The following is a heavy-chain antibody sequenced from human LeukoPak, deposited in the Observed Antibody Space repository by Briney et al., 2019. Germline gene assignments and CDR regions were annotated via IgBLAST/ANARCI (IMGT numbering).Heavy chain of an antibody. Sequence: ASVKVSCKASGGTFSSYAISWVRQAPGQGLEWMGGIIPIFGTANYAQKFQGRVTITADKSTSTAYMELSSLRSEDTAVYYCARQRSLNYYYYYGMDVWGQGTTVTVSS. V-gene: IGHV1-69*06. D-gene: IGHD1-26*01. CDR1: GGTFSSYA. CDR3: ARQRSLNYYYYYGMDV. J-gene: IGHJ6*02. CDR2: IIPIFGTA.